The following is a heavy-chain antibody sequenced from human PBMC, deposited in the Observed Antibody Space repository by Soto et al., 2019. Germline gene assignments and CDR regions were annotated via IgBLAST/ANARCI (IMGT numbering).Heavy chain of an antibody. CDR2: IIPIFGTA. CDR3: ARDYIDGMCV. V-gene: IGHV1-69*13. D-gene: IGHD4-4*01. CDR1: GGTFSTSA. J-gene: IGHJ6*02. Sequence: SVKVSCKASGGTFSTSAISWVRQAPGQGLEWMGGIIPIFGTANYAQKFQGRVTITAAESTSTAYLELSSLGSEDTAVYYCARDYIDGMCVWGQVSTVTVSS.